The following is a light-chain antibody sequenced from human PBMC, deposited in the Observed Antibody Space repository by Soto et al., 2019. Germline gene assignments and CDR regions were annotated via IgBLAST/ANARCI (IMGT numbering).Light chain of an antibody. J-gene: IGLJ1*01. CDR3: SSYTTSSTVV. CDR2: EVY. V-gene: IGLV2-14*01. Sequence: QSALTQPASVSGSPGQSITISCTGTNSDLGDYNFVSWYQQHPDKAPKLIIFEVYNRPSGVSHRFSGSKSGNTASLTISGLQPEDEADYYCSSYTTSSTVVFGTGTKLTVL. CDR1: NSDLGDYNF.